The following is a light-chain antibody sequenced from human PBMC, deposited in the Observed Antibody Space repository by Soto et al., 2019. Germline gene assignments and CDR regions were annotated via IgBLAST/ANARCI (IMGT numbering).Light chain of an antibody. CDR2: ENN. CDR3: GTWDTSLSVWM. V-gene: IGLV1-51*02. Sequence: QSALMQPPSVSAAPGQKVTISCSGSSSNIGDNYVSWYQQLPGAAPKLLIYENNKRPSGIPDRFSGSKSATSATLGITGLQTGDEANYYCGTWDTSLSVWMFGGGTKLTVL. CDR1: SSNIGDNY. J-gene: IGLJ3*02.